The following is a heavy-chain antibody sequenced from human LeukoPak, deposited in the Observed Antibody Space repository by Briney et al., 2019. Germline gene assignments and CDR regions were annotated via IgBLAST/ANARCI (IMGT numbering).Heavy chain of an antibody. CDR2: ISGSGGST. CDR1: GFTFSSYA. D-gene: IGHD3-22*01. J-gene: IGHJ4*02. V-gene: IGHV3-23*01. Sequence: GGSLRLSCAASGFTFSSYAMSWVRQAPGKGLEWVSDISGSGGSTYYADSVKGRFTISRDNSKNTLYLQMNSLRAEDTAVYYCAKASTMIVVVLFDYWGQGTLVTVSS. CDR3: AKASTMIVVVLFDY.